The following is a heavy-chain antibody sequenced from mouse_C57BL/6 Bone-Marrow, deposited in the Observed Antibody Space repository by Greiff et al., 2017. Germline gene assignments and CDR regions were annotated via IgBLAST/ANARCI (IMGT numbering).Heavy chain of an antibody. J-gene: IGHJ4*01. D-gene: IGHD1-1*01. CDR1: GYTFTSYW. CDR2: IYPGSGST. CDR3: ARGYYYGSSPYYAMDY. Sequence: VQLQQPGAELVKPGASVKMSCKASGYTFTSYWITWVKQRPGQGLEWIGDIYPGSGSTNYNEKFKSKATLTVDTSSSTAYMQLSSLTSEDSAVYDCARGYYYGSSPYYAMDYWGQGTSVTVSS. V-gene: IGHV1-55*01.